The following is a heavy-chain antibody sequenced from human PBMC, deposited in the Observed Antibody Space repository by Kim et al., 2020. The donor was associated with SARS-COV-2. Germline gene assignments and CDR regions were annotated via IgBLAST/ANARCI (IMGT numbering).Heavy chain of an antibody. J-gene: IGHJ4*02. V-gene: IGHV4-39*01. Sequence: IHYSGSTSSNPSLKSRVTISVHTSKNQFSLNLNSVTAADTAVYYCARHADYWGQGTLVTVSS. CDR3: ARHADY. CDR2: IHYSGST.